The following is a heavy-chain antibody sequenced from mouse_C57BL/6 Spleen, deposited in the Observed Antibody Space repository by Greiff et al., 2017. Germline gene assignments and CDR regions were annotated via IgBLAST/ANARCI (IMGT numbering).Heavy chain of an antibody. CDR2: ISSGSSTI. J-gene: IGHJ4*01. Sequence: EVKLVESGGGLVKPGGSLKLSCAASGFTFSDYGMHWVRQAPEKGLEWVAYISSGSSTIYYADTVKGRFTISRDNAKNTLFLQMNSLRSEDTAMYYCARKYDGAMDYWGQGTSVTVSS. V-gene: IGHV5-17*01. CDR1: GFTFSDYG. D-gene: IGHD2-14*01. CDR3: ARKYDGAMDY.